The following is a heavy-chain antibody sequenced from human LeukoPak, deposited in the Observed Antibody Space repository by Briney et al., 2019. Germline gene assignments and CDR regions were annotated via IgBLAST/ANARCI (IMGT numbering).Heavy chain of an antibody. Sequence: SETLSLTCTVSGASISSYYWSWIRQPPGKGLEWIGSIYYTGTTNCNPSLKSRVTISVDTSKNQLSLKLSSVTAADTAVYYCARDLRIAVGGTSHSPYYYYGMDVWGQGTTVTVFS. D-gene: IGHD6-13*01. J-gene: IGHJ6*02. CDR2: IYYTGTT. CDR3: ARDLRIAVGGTSHSPYYYYGMDV. V-gene: IGHV4-59*01. CDR1: GASISSYY.